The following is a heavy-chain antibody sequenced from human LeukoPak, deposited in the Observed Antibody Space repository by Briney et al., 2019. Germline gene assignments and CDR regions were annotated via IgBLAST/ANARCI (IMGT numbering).Heavy chain of an antibody. J-gene: IGHJ2*01. CDR2: IYYSGST. Sequence: PSETLSLTCTVSGGSISSYYWSWIRQPPGKGLEWMGYIYYSGSTNYNPSLKSRVTISVDTSKNQFSLKLSSVTAADTAVYYCARELYSSGWSTRYFDLWGRGTLVTVSS. CDR1: GGSISSYY. D-gene: IGHD6-19*01. V-gene: IGHV4-59*01. CDR3: ARELYSSGWSTRYFDL.